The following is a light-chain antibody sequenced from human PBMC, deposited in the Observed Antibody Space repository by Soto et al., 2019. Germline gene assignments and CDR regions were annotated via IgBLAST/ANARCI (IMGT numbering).Light chain of an antibody. CDR2: RND. CDR1: SSNIGSNY. J-gene: IGLJ1*01. Sequence: QAVVTQPPSASGAPGQRVTISCSGSSSNIGSNYVYWYQQLPRTAPKLLIYRNDQRPSGVPDRFSGSKSGTSASLAISGLRSEDEADYYCASGDDSLSSPFYVFGAGTKVTVL. V-gene: IGLV1-47*01. CDR3: ASGDDSLSSPFYV.